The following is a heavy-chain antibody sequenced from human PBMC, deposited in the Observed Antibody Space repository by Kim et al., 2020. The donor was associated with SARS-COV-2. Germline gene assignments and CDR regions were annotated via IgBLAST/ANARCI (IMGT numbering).Heavy chain of an antibody. CDR2: ITADPGST. V-gene: IGHV3-23*01. Sequence: GGSLRLSCAASGFTFSNYAMNWVRQAPGKGLEWVSAITADPGSTYYVDSVKGRFTISRDNSKNTLSLQMSSLRADDTAVYYCATAVSQTYYYGMDVWGQGTTVTVSS. D-gene: IGHD2-8*01. CDR1: GFTFSNYA. J-gene: IGHJ6*02. CDR3: ATAVSQTYYYGMDV.